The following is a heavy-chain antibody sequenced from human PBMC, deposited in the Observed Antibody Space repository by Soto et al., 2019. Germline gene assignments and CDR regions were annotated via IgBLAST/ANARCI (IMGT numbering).Heavy chain of an antibody. CDR3: TRGPIGRVSDI. J-gene: IGHJ3*02. CDR1: GVSFSSGSYS. CDR2: IYDSGST. Sequence: QVQLQESGPGLVKPSQTLSLTCTVSGVSFSSGSYSWSWIRQLPGRGLERMGYIYDSGSTFYRPSLKSRVNILMDRSKNQFSLELNSVTAADTAVYYCTRGPIGRVSDIWGQGTVVTVSS. D-gene: IGHD3-10*01. V-gene: IGHV4-31*03.